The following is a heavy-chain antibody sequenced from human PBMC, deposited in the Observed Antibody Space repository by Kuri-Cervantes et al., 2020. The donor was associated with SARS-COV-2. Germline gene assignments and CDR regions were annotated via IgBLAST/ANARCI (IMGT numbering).Heavy chain of an antibody. Sequence: GGSLRPSCAASGFTASSNYMSWVRQAPGKGLEWVSVIYSGGSTYYADSVKGRFTISRDNSKNTLYLQMNSLRAEDTAVYYCVRDRGYCSSTSCFFDYWGQGTLVTVSS. V-gene: IGHV3-66*02. CDR3: VRDRGYCSSTSCFFDY. J-gene: IGHJ4*02. CDR2: IYSGGST. CDR1: GFTASSNY. D-gene: IGHD2-2*01.